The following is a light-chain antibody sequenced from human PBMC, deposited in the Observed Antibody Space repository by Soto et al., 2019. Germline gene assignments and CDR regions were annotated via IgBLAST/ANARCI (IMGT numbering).Light chain of an antibody. CDR3: QQYGSSPLT. V-gene: IGKV3-20*01. CDR1: ESVSSSS. Sequence: EIVLTQSPGTLSLSPGERATLSCRASESVSSSSLAWYQQKPGQAPRLLMHGASSRATGIPDRFSGSGSGADFTLIISRLEPEDFAVYYCQQYGSSPLTFGGGTKVDIK. CDR2: GAS. J-gene: IGKJ4*01.